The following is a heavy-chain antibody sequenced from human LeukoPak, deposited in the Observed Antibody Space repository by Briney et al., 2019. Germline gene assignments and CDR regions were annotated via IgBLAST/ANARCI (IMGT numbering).Heavy chain of an antibody. CDR3: ARDEEFGELLYYFDY. J-gene: IGHJ4*02. CDR1: GYTFTDYY. V-gene: IGHV1-2*02. CDR2: INPNDGDT. D-gene: IGHD3-10*01. Sequence: KPGASVKVSCKASGYTFTDYYMHWVRQAPGQGFEWMGWINPNDGDTNYAQKFQGRVTMTRDTSISTAHMEVSRLRSDDTAVYYCARDEEFGELLYYFDYWGQGTLVTVSS.